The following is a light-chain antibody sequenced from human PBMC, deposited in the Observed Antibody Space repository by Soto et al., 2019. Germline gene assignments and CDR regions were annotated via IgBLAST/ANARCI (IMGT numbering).Light chain of an antibody. CDR2: EVS. CDR3: SSYTSTKVL. CDR1: TSDIGAYNY. V-gene: IGLV2-14*01. Sequence: QSALTQPPSASGSPGQSVTISCTGTTSDIGAYNYVSWYQQRPGKAPKLIIYEVSDRPSGVSNRFSGSKSGNTASLTISGLQAEDEAHYYCSSYTSTKVLFGGGTQLTVL. J-gene: IGLJ2*01.